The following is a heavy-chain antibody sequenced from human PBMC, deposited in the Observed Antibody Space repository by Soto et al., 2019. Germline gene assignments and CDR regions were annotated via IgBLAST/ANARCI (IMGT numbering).Heavy chain of an antibody. V-gene: IGHV4-59*02. CDR1: GASVSTFY. Sequence: SETLSLTCTVSGASVSTFYWSWIRQPPGKGLEWIGYVYHSGSTKYNPSLKSRVTMSVDRSKNHFSLKLTSVTAADTAVYYCVTGGAGYRFDNWGQGTLVTVSS. J-gene: IGHJ4*02. CDR3: VTGGAGYRFDN. D-gene: IGHD6-25*01. CDR2: VYHSGST.